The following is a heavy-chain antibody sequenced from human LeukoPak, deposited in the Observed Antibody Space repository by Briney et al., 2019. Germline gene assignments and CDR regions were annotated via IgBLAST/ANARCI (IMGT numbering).Heavy chain of an antibody. Sequence: GGSLRLSCEASGFTFSSHGMHWVRQAPGKGLEWVAVIWCDGSYKYYGDSVKGRFPVSRDNSKNTLYLQMASLRTEDTALYYCARGCGGSPGCYIIDNWGQGTLVTVSS. V-gene: IGHV3-33*01. CDR3: ARGCGGSPGCYIIDN. J-gene: IGHJ4*02. CDR1: GFTFSSHG. D-gene: IGHD2-21*01. CDR2: IWCDGSYK.